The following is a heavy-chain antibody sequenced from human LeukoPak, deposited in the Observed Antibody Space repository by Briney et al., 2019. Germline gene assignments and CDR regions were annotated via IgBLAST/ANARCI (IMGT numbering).Heavy chain of an antibody. V-gene: IGHV3-20*04. CDR1: GFTFDNYG. Sequence: PGGSLRLSCAASGFTFDNYGMSWVRQAPGKGVEWVSSINWNGDSTTYADSVKGRFTISRDNAKKSLYLQMNSLRAEDTALYYCASATRGGVEAFDIWGQGTLVTVSS. CDR2: INWNGDST. CDR3: ASATRGGVEAFDI. J-gene: IGHJ3*02. D-gene: IGHD3-16*01.